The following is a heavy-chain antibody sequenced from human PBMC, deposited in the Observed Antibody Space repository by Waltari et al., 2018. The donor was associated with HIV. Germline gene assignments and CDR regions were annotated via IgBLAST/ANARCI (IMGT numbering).Heavy chain of an antibody. V-gene: IGHV4-34*02. Sequence: QVKLQQCGVGQVKHPETLSITCLVSAGYVSGSLRAWIRLTPEKGVEWIGEVEQSGGAILNPSFKTRATISLDTFRSHFCLELRSVTAADAAVYFSARGPRVRLFRGLPFYYSALDVWGQGNTVIVSS. D-gene: IGHD3-3*01. CDR3: ARGPRVRLFRGLPFYYSALDV. CDR2: VEQSGGA. J-gene: IGHJ6*02. CDR1: AGYVSGSL.